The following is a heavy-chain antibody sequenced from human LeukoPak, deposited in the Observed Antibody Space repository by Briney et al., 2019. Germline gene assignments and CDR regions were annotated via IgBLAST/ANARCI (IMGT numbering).Heavy chain of an antibody. CDR2: IRPDGTEK. J-gene: IGHJ4*02. CDR3: ARLQGAYTTYDY. V-gene: IGHV3-7*01. CDR1: GFTFSFHW. Sequence: PGGSLRLSCAASGFTFSFHWMSWVHQAPGNGLEWVASIRPDGTEKYYLDSVKGRFTISKDNAKDSLFLQMNSLRGEDTAVYYCARLQGAYTTYDYWGQGTLVTVSS. D-gene: IGHD2/OR15-2a*01.